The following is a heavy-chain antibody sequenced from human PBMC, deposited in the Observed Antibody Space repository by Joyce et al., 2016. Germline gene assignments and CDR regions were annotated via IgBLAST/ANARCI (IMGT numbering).Heavy chain of an antibody. V-gene: IGHV3-7*03. CDR2: INEDGSEK. J-gene: IGHJ5*02. CDR1: GFSFRYFW. CDR3: TRGSGTGWFDP. Sequence: EVYLVESGGGLVQPGGSLRLSCAASGFSFRYFWMDWVRQAPGKGLVGVAQINEDGSEKNYMDSLRGRFTISRDNAKNSVDLQINSLRVEDTAVYYCTRGSGTGWFDPWGQGTLVTVSS. D-gene: IGHD6-13*01.